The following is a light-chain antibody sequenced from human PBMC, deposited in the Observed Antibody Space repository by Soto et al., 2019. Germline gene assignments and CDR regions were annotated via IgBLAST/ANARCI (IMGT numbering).Light chain of an antibody. Sequence: QSALTQPASVSGTPGQSITLSCTGSNSDVGIYDFVSWYQHHPGRAPKLIVSEVSHRPSGVSNRFSGSKSGNTASLTISGLQSEDEADYYCISYTSDDVRYVFGTGTKSPS. CDR1: NSDVGIYDF. V-gene: IGLV2-14*01. J-gene: IGLJ1*01. CDR2: EVS. CDR3: ISYTSDDVRYV.